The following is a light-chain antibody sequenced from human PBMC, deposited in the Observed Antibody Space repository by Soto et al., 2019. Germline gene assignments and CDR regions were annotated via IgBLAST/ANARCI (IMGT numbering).Light chain of an antibody. J-gene: IGKJ1*01. V-gene: IGKV3-15*01. Sequence: EIVFTQSPATLSVSPLERSTLSCTARQSISSNLAWYQQKPGQAPRLLIYGPSTRATGVPARFSGSGSGTEFTLTISSLQSEDFAMYYCQQYTHWPVWSFGQGTKVDIK. CDR3: QQYTHWPVWS. CDR2: GPS. CDR1: QSISSN.